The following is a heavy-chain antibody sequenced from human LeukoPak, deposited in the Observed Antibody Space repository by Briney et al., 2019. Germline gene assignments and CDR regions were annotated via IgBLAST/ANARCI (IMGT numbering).Heavy chain of an antibody. CDR3: ARHLLSGGLQDV. CDR1: GGSISSYY. Sequence: NPSETLSLTCTVSGGSISSYYWSWIRQPAGKGLEWIGRTYTSGSTNYNPSLKSRVTISVDTSKNQFSLKLSSVTAADTAVYYCARHLLSGGLQDVWGQGTTVTVSS. D-gene: IGHD2-15*01. CDR2: TYTSGST. J-gene: IGHJ6*02. V-gene: IGHV4-4*07.